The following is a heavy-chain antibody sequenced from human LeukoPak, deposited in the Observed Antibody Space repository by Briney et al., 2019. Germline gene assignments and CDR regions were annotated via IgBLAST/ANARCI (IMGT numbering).Heavy chain of an antibody. CDR1: GGTFSSSA. J-gene: IGHJ6*02. CDR2: IIPVLNIT. V-gene: IGHV1-69*04. CDR3: ARDQGLTAPPPYGLDV. Sequence: ASVKVSCKTSGGTFSSSAITWVRQAPGQGLEWMGRIIPVLNITTYAQKFQGSVTITAGTSTSTVYMELSSLRSEETAVYYCARDQGLTAPPPYGLDVWGQGTTVIVSS. D-gene: IGHD5-18*01.